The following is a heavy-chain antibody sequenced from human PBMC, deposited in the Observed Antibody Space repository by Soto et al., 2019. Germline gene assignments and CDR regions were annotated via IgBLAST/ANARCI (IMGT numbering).Heavy chain of an antibody. D-gene: IGHD2-2*01. CDR3: ARSPGDIVLVPTASDY. Sequence: QVQLVESGGGVVQPRRSLRLSCAASGFTFSSSAMHWVRQAPGKGLDWVAVISYDGTNKYYADSVKGRFTISRDNSENTLYLQMNSLRAEDTALYYCARSPGDIVLVPTASDYWGQGTLVTVSS. CDR2: ISYDGTNK. CDR1: GFTFSSSA. J-gene: IGHJ4*02. V-gene: IGHV3-30-3*01.